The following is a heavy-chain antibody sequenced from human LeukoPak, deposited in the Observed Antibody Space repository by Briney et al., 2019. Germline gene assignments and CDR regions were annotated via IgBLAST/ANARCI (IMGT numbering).Heavy chain of an antibody. CDR3: ARGITKPDPIVVVPAAIRVAQAFDY. J-gene: IGHJ4*02. V-gene: IGHV4-34*01. CDR2: ITESGST. D-gene: IGHD2-2*01. Sequence: SETLSLTCAVYGGSVGGDYWNWIRQSPGKGLEWIGEITESGSTNYNPFLKSRVTISVETSKNQFSLKLSSVTAADTAVYYCARGITKPDPIVVVPAAIRVAQAFDYWGQGALVTVSS. CDR1: GGSVGGDY.